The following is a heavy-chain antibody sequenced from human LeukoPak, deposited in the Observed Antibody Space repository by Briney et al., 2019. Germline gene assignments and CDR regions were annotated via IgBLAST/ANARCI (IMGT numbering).Heavy chain of an antibody. CDR1: GGSISSYY. J-gene: IGHJ4*02. V-gene: IGHV4-34*01. CDR2: INHSGST. Sequence: SETLSLTCTVSGGSISSYYWSWIRQPPGKGLEWIGEINHSGSTNYNPSLKSRVTISVDTSKNQFSLKLSSVTAADTAVYYCARSIRLGRFDYWGQGTLVTVSS. CDR3: ARSIRLGRFDY. D-gene: IGHD1-26*01.